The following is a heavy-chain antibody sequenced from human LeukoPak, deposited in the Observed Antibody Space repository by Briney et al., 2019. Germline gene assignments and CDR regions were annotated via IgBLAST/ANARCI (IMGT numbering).Heavy chain of an antibody. CDR2: ISGSGGGT. V-gene: IGHV3-23*01. J-gene: IGHJ6*03. CDR3: AKNRENYYYMDV. CDR1: GFTFSSYA. Sequence: GGSLRLSCAASGFTFSSYAMNCVRQAHGKGLEWVSAISGSGGGTYYADSVKGRFTISRDNSKNTLYLQMNSLRAEDTAVYYCAKNRENYYYMDVWGKGTTVTVSS. D-gene: IGHD5-24*01.